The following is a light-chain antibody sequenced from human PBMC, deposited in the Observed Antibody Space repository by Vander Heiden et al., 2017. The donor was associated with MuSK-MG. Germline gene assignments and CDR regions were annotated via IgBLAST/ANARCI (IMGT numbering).Light chain of an antibody. CDR1: QTINTN. V-gene: IGKV1-39*01. J-gene: IGKJ4*01. Sequence: DIHSTQSPCYLSAFGGDTITITCRASQTINTNLDWYQQRPGKAPKLLIYAASTLEIGVPSRFSGSGSGTDFTLTISSLQSEDFATYYCQQCYDVLSFGGGTKVEIK. CDR3: QQCYDVLS. CDR2: AAS.